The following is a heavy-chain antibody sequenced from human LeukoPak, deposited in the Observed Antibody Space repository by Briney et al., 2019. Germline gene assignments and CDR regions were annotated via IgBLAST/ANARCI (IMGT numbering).Heavy chain of an antibody. D-gene: IGHD1-14*01. CDR3: ATETNGRHYDY. Sequence: GGSLRLSCAASGFTFSGYWMSWVRQAPGKGLEWVASIGPTGSDRYHADSIKGRFTISRDNANNFLYLQMNSLRAEDTAVYYCATETNGRHYDYWGQGTLLTVSS. CDR2: IGPTGSDR. CDR1: GFTFSGYW. J-gene: IGHJ4*02. V-gene: IGHV3-21*06.